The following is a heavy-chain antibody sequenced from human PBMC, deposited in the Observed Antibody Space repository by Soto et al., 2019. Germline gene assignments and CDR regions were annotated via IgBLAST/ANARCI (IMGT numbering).Heavy chain of an antibody. CDR3: ARGLAVADKRYYFDY. Sequence: GGSLRLSCAASGFTFSSYWMSWVRQAPGKGLEWVANIKQDGSEKYYVDSVKGRFTISRDNAKNSLYLQMNSLRAEDTAVYYCARGLAVADKRYYFDYWGQGTLVTVSS. V-gene: IGHV3-7*01. D-gene: IGHD6-19*01. J-gene: IGHJ4*02. CDR2: IKQDGSEK. CDR1: GFTFSSYW.